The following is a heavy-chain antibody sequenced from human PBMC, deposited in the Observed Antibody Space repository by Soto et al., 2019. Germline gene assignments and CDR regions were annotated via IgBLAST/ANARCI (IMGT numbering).Heavy chain of an antibody. Sequence: GWSLRLSCAASGFTVSSNSMSWVRQAPGKGLEWVSVIYSGGSTYYADSVKGRFTISRDNSKNTLYLQMNSLRAEDTAVYYCAFRLYSGYDLPDYWGQGTLVTVSS. D-gene: IGHD5-12*01. CDR1: GFTVSSNS. CDR3: AFRLYSGYDLPDY. CDR2: IYSGGST. J-gene: IGHJ4*02. V-gene: IGHV3-53*01.